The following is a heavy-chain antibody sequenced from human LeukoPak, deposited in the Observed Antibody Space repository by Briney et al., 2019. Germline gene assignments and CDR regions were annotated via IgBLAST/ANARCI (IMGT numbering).Heavy chain of an antibody. Sequence: PGGSLRLSCAASGFTFSSYSMNWVRQAPGKGLEWVSYISSSSSTIYYADSVKGRFTISRDNAKNSLYLQMNSLRAEDTAVYYCAALAAAGTTHSVDYWGQGTLVTVSS. V-gene: IGHV3-48*01. CDR3: AALAAAGTTHSVDY. D-gene: IGHD6-13*01. CDR2: ISSSSSTI. CDR1: GFTFSSYS. J-gene: IGHJ4*02.